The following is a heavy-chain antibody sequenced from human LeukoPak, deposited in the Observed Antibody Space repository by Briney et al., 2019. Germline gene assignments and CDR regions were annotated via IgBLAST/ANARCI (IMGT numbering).Heavy chain of an antibody. V-gene: IGHV4-39*01. D-gene: IGHD4-17*01. CDR3: ARQDYDTSYFDP. J-gene: IGHJ5*02. CDR1: RGSISSGSYY. Sequence: SETLSLTCTVSRGSISSGSYYWGWIRQPPGKGLEWIGSTYYSGSTYYNPSLKSRVTISVDTSKNQFSLRLRSVTAADTALYYCARQDYDTSYFDPWGQGTLVTVSS. CDR2: TYYSGST.